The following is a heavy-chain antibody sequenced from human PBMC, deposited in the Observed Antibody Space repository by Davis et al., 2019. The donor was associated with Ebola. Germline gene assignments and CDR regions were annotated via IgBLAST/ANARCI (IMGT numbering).Heavy chain of an antibody. CDR3: AVGPTIFGVPDYYYYGMDV. D-gene: IGHD3-3*01. J-gene: IGHJ6*02. CDR2: ISAYNGNT. V-gene: IGHV1-18*01. CDR1: GYTFTSYD. Sequence: ASVKVSCKASGYTFTSYDINWVRQATGQGLEWMGWISAYNGNTNYSQKLQGRVTMTTDTSTSTAYMELRSLTSDDTAVYYCAVGPTIFGVPDYYYYGMDVWGQGTTVTVSS.